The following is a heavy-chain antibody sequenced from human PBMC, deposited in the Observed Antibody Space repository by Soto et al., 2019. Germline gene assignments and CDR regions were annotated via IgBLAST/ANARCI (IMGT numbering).Heavy chain of an antibody. Sequence: PSETLSLTCSVSGDSVSSGDYYWSWIRQPPGKGLEWIGHVYFSGSTNYIPSLKSRLTMSVDTAKNQFSLKLISVTAADTAVYYCARGRRYYYDNTGPFYFEHWGQGTLVTVSS. CDR2: VYFSGST. D-gene: IGHD3-22*01. CDR3: ARGRRYYYDNTGPFYFEH. J-gene: IGHJ4*02. V-gene: IGHV4-61*08. CDR1: GDSVSSGDYY.